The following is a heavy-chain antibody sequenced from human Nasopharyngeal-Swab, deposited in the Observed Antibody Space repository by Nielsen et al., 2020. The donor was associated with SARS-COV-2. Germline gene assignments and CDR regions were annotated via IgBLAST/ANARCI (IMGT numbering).Heavy chain of an antibody. CDR2: IYTSGST. D-gene: IGHD6-13*01. Sequence: SETLSLTCSVSGDSRGNFYWSWIRQPAGKGLEWIGRIYTSGSTNYNPSLKSRVSMSVDTSKNQFSLKLSSVTAADMAVYYCARGSLAAIPRSSWYFDYWGQGTLVTVSS. V-gene: IGHV4-4*07. CDR1: GDSRGNFY. CDR3: ARGSLAAIPRSSWYFDY. J-gene: IGHJ4*02.